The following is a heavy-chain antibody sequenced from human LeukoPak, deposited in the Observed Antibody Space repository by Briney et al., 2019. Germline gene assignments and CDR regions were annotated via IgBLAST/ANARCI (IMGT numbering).Heavy chain of an antibody. Sequence: SVRVSSKASGFTFTTSAVQWVRQARGQRLEWIGWIVVGSGNTNNAQKFQERVTITRDMSTSTAYMELSSLRSDDTAVYYCAADPYDSSGSGAFDIWGQGTMVTVSS. D-gene: IGHD3-22*01. CDR3: AADPYDSSGSGAFDI. CDR2: IVVGSGNT. CDR1: GFTFTTSA. J-gene: IGHJ3*02. V-gene: IGHV1-58*01.